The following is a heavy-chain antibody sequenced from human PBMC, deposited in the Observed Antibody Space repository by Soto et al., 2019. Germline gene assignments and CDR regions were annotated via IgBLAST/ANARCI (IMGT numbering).Heavy chain of an antibody. CDR2: ISGSGGST. CDR3: AYSSTPFDY. V-gene: IGHV3-23*01. J-gene: IGHJ4*02. CDR1: GFTFSSYA. Sequence: EVQLLESGGGLVQPGGSLRLSCAASGFTFSSYAMSWVRQAPGKGLEWVSTISGSGGSTYYADSVKGWFTISRDNSKNXXXXXMNSLRAEDTAVYYCAYSSTPFDYWGQGTLVTVSS. D-gene: IGHD6-13*01.